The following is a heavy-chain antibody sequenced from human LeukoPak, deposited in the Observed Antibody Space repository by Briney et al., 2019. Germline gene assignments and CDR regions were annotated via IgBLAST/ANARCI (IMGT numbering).Heavy chain of an antibody. CDR1: GDGVSSNSAA. CDR3: ARDLRGARNYYYYMDV. CDR2: AYYRSKWYY. V-gene: IGHV6-1*01. D-gene: IGHD4/OR15-4a*01. J-gene: IGHJ6*03. Sequence: SQTLSLTCVISGDGVSSNSAARTWIRQSPSRGLEWLGRAYYRSKWYYDYALSVQSRITINPDTSKNQFSLQLNSMTPVDTAIYYCARDLRGARNYYYYMDVWGKGTTVTVSS.